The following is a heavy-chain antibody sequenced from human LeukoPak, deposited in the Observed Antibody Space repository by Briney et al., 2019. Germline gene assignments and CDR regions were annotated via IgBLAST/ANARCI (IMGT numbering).Heavy chain of an antibody. CDR3: SSSAYDISSYYFFNY. CDR1: GGSISSGDYY. CDR2: FYYNGNT. D-gene: IGHD3-22*01. V-gene: IGHV4-31*03. Sequence: PSQTLSLTCTVSGGSISSGDYYWNWIRQHPGKGLEWLGYFYYNGNTYYNPSLKRRVTISVDTSKNQFSLKLSSVTAADTAVYYSSSSAYDISSYYFFNYWGQGTLVTVSS. J-gene: IGHJ4*02.